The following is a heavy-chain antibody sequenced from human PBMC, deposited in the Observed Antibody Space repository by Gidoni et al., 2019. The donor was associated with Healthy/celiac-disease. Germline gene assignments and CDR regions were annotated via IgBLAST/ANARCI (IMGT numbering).Heavy chain of an antibody. CDR1: GGSVSSGSYY. D-gene: IGHD2-21*01. CDR2: IYYSGST. CDR3: ARGVGGDQNWFDP. V-gene: IGHV4-61*01. Sequence: QVQLQESGPGLVKPSETLSLTCTVSGGSVSSGSYYWSWIRQPPGKGLEWIGYIYYSGSTNYNPSLKSRVTISVDTSKNQFSLKLSSVTAADTAVYYCARGVGGDQNWFDPWGQGTLVTVSS. J-gene: IGHJ5*02.